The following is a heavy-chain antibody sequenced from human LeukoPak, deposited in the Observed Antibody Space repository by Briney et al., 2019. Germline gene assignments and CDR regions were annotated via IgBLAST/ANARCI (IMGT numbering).Heavy chain of an antibody. D-gene: IGHD6-19*01. J-gene: IGHJ4*02. V-gene: IGHV3-23*01. CDR2: ISRSGDIT. CDR1: GFTFSTYG. Sequence: PGGSLRLSCAASGFTFSTYGMNWVRLPPGKGLEWVSTISRSGDITYYADSVKGRFTISRDNSKNTLYLQMNSLRAEDTAIYYCATGSTAVAGTKYWGQGILVTDSS. CDR3: ATGSTAVAGTKY.